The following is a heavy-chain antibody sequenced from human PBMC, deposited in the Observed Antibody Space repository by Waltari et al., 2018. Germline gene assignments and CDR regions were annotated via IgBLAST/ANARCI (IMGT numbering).Heavy chain of an antibody. V-gene: IGHV4-39*01. CDR2: MSYLGAP. CDR3: ATYIGASVGTAAFDV. CDR1: GGSITNTKHY. D-gene: IGHD5-12*01. Sequence: QLQLQESGPGLVKPSEALSLTCSVSGGSITNTKHYWGWIRQPPGQGLEWIGTMSYLGAPYGSPSLKRRVTISRDTSTNQLSLKLGSVTAADTAMYYCATYIGASVGTAAFDVWGQGTMVTVSS. J-gene: IGHJ3*01.